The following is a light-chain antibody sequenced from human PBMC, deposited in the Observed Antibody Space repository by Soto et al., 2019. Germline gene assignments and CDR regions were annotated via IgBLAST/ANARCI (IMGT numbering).Light chain of an antibody. CDR1: SSDIGGYNY. Sequence: QSVLTQPASMPGSPGQSITISCTGTSSDIGGYNYVSWYQQYPGKAPKLMIYEVNNRPLGVSNRFSGFKSGNTASLAISGLQADDEADYYCSSYTSTSTIVFGGGTKVTVL. CDR2: EVN. J-gene: IGLJ2*01. CDR3: SSYTSTSTIV. V-gene: IGLV2-14*01.